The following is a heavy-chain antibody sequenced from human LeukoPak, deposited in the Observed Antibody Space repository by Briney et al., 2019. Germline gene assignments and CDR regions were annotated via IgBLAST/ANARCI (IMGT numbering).Heavy chain of an antibody. CDR2: LNGDGSST. CDR1: GFTFSNYW. CDR3: ARESITGDRDFDY. J-gene: IGHJ4*02. Sequence: HPGGSLRLSCAASGFTFSNYWMHWVRQAPGKGLVWVSRLNGDGSSTNYADSVKGRFTVSRDNAKNSLYLLMNSLRADDTAVYYCARESITGDRDFDYWGQGTLITVSS. V-gene: IGHV3-74*01. D-gene: IGHD7-27*01.